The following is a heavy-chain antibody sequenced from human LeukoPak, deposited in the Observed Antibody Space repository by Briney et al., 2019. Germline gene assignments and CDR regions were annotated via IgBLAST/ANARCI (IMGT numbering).Heavy chain of an antibody. V-gene: IGHV1-18*01. D-gene: IGHD6-6*01. CDR3: ARFTRYSSSLDWFDP. Sequence: ASVKVSCKASGYTFTSYGISWVRQAPGQGLEWMGWISAYNGNTNYAQKLQGRVTMTTDTSTSTAYMELRSLRSDDTAVYYCARFTRYSSSLDWFDPWGQGTLVTVSS. CDR1: GYTFTSYG. CDR2: ISAYNGNT. J-gene: IGHJ5*02.